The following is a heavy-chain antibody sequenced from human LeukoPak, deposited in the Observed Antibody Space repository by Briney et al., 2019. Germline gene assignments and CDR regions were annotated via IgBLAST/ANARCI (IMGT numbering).Heavy chain of an antibody. D-gene: IGHD6-13*01. Sequence: GESLKISCKSSGYSFTSYWIVWVRQMPGKGLEWMGIIYPGDSDTRYSPSFQGQVTISADKSISTAYLQWSSLKASDTAMYYCARAWEYSSSWYYFDYWGQGTLVTVSS. V-gene: IGHV5-51*01. J-gene: IGHJ4*02. CDR3: ARAWEYSSSWYYFDY. CDR1: GYSFTSYW. CDR2: IYPGDSDT.